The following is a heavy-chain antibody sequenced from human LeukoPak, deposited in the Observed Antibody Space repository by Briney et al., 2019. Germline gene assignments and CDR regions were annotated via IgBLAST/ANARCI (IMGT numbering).Heavy chain of an antibody. CDR1: GFTFDDYA. CDR2: ISWNSGSI. D-gene: IGHD2-15*01. J-gene: IGHJ6*02. Sequence: PGRSLRLSCAASGFTFDDYAMHWVRQAPGKGLEWVSGISWNSGSIGYADSVKGRFTISRDNAKNSLYLQMNSLRAEDTALYYRAKDGCSGGSCHYYGMDVWGQGTTVTVSS. V-gene: IGHV3-9*01. CDR3: AKDGCSGGSCHYYGMDV.